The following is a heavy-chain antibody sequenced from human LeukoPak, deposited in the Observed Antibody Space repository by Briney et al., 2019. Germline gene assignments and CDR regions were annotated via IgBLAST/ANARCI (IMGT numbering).Heavy chain of an antibody. Sequence: SVKVSCKASGGTFSSYAISWVRQAPGQGLEWMGRIIPIFGTANYAQKFQGRVTITTDESTSTAYMELSSLRSEDTAVYYCARNTDYGDYVYPDYWGQGTLVTASS. J-gene: IGHJ4*02. CDR3: ARNTDYGDYVYPDY. CDR2: IIPIFGTA. V-gene: IGHV1-69*05. CDR1: GGTFSSYA. D-gene: IGHD4-17*01.